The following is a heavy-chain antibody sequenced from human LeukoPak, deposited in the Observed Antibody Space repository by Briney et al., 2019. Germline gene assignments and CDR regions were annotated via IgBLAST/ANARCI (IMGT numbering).Heavy chain of an antibody. Sequence: GGSLRLSCAASGFTFSAYWVTWVRQAPGKGLAWVANIIEGGDVKYYVDSVKGRFIISRDNTKNSLYLQMTSLRADDTAVYYCARVGKNGWDFDHWGQGTLVTVSS. CDR3: ARVGKNGWDFDH. CDR2: IIEGGDVK. CDR1: GFTFSAYW. D-gene: IGHD6-19*01. V-gene: IGHV3-7*01. J-gene: IGHJ4*02.